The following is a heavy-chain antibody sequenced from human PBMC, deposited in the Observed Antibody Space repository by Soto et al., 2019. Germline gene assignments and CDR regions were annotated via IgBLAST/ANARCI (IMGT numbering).Heavy chain of an antibody. Sequence: SETLSLTCIVSGGSMSSYYWGWFRQPPGKGLEWIGCIYYTGTTTYHPSLKSRVTISIDTSRNQFSLKLNSVTAADTAVYYCARLGGYYQAFDQWGQGSLVTVSS. J-gene: IGHJ4*02. CDR1: GGSMSSYY. D-gene: IGHD2-21*02. CDR2: IYYTGTT. V-gene: IGHV4-59*08. CDR3: ARLGGYYQAFDQ.